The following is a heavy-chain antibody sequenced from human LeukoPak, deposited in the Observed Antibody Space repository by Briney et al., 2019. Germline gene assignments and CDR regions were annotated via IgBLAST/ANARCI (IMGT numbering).Heavy chain of an antibody. D-gene: IGHD6-19*01. Sequence: ASVNVSCKASGYTFTNYAMHWVRQAPGQRLAWMGWINTGNGNTKYSQEFQGRVTITRDTSANTAYMELSSLRSEDMAVYYCARAVKYRSGPLTDLIPYYFDYWGQGTLVTVSS. J-gene: IGHJ4*02. CDR1: GYTFTNYA. CDR2: INTGNGNT. CDR3: ARAVKYRSGPLTDLIPYYFDY. V-gene: IGHV1-3*03.